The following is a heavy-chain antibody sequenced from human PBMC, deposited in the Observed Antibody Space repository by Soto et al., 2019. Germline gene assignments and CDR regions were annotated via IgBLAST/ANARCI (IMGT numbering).Heavy chain of an antibody. CDR2: IYTSGST. J-gene: IGHJ4*02. V-gene: IGHV4-4*07. CDR3: ARFHADSSGWYENFDY. CDR1: GGSISSYY. D-gene: IGHD6-19*01. Sequence: SETLSLTXTVSGGSISSYYWSWIRQPAGKGLEWIGRIYTSGSTNYNPSLKSRVTMSVDTSKNQFSLKLSSVTAADTAVYYCARFHADSSGWYENFDYWGQGTLVTVSS.